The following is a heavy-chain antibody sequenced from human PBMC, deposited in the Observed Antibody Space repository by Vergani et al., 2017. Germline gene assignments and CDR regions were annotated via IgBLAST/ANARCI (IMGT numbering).Heavy chain of an antibody. Sequence: QVQLVQSGAEVKKPGASVKVSCKASGYTFTGYYMHWVRQAPGQGLEWMGWINPNSGGTNYAQKFQGRVTMTRDTSISTAYMGLSRLRSDDAAVYYCARLRIAASETFDYWGQGTLVTVSS. CDR1: GYTFTGYY. CDR2: INPNSGGT. D-gene: IGHD6-13*01. CDR3: ARLRIAASETFDY. V-gene: IGHV1-2*02. J-gene: IGHJ4*02.